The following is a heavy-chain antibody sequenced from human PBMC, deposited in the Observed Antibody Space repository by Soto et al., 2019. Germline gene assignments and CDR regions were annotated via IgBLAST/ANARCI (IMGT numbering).Heavy chain of an antibody. Sequence: GGSLRLSCAASGFTFSSYGMHWVRQAPGKGLEWVAVIWYDGSNKYYADSVKGRFTISRDNSKNTLYLQMNSLRAEDTAVYYCAREDLGYGSGSYRGYYGMDVWGQGTTVTVSS. D-gene: IGHD3-10*01. CDR2: IWYDGSNK. CDR1: GFTFSSYG. J-gene: IGHJ6*02. V-gene: IGHV3-33*01. CDR3: AREDLGYGSGSYRGYYGMDV.